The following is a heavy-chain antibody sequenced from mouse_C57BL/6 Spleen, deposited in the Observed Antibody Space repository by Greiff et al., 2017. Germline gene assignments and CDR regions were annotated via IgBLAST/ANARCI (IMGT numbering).Heavy chain of an antibody. Sequence: VQLQQSGTELVKPGASVTLSCTASGFTFTSYWMHWVKQRPGQGLEWIGNINPSNGGTNYNEKFKSKATLTVDKASSSAYMQLSSLTSEDAAVYYCARGLTGTRFADWGQGTLVTVSA. CDR1: GFTFTSYW. J-gene: IGHJ3*01. V-gene: IGHV1-53*01. CDR3: ARGLTGTRFAD. D-gene: IGHD4-1*01. CDR2: INPSNGGT.